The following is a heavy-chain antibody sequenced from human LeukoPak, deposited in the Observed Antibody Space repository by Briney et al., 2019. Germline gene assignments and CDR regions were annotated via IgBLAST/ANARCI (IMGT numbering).Heavy chain of an antibody. Sequence: ASVKVSCKASGYSFIGYYMNWVRQAPGQGLEWMGWINPSSGGTVYAQEFQGRVTMTRDMSTSTAYMELSRLRSDDTAVYYCAKDRYNDYEGGWFDPWGQGTLVTVSS. V-gene: IGHV1-2*02. CDR1: GYSFIGYY. D-gene: IGHD5-12*01. J-gene: IGHJ5*02. CDR2: INPSSGGT. CDR3: AKDRYNDYEGGWFDP.